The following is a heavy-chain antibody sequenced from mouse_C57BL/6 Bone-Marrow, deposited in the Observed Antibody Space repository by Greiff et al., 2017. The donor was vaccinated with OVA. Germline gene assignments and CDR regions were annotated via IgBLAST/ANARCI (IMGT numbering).Heavy chain of an antibody. CDR2: INPYNGGT. CDR1: GYTFTDYY. J-gene: IGHJ4*01. D-gene: IGHD4-1*01. Sequence: VQLQQSGPVLVKPGASVKMSCKASGYTFTDYYMNWVKQSPGKSLEWIGVINPYNGGTSYNQKFKGKATLTVDKSSSTAYMELNSLTSEDSAVYYCARERELGRRKNYAMDYWGQGTSVTVSS. V-gene: IGHV1-19*01. CDR3: ARERELGRRKNYAMDY.